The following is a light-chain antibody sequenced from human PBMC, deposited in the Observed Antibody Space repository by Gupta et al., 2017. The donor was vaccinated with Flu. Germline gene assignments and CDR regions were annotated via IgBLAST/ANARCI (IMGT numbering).Light chain of an antibody. J-gene: IGLJ2*01. V-gene: IGLV3-21*02. Sequence: SYVLRQLPSASVAAGESAWIICGGNNIGSKSVHWYQQKPGQAPVLVVHDDFDRPSGIPERFSGSNSGNTATLTISKVEAGDEADYYCQVWDSSSDHPGVFGGGTKLTVL. CDR1: NIGSKS. CDR3: QVWDSSSDHPGV. CDR2: DDF.